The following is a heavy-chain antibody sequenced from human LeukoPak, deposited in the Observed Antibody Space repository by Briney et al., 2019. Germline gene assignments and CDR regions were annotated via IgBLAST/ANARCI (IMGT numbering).Heavy chain of an antibody. CDR1: GSSISAYT. V-gene: IGHV3-21*06. Sequence: PGGSLRLSCVASGSSISAYTLNWVRQAPGKGMEWVASISSGAFITYHADSVKGRFTISRDDAKNSLFLQMNSLRGEDTAVYYCARELSVVYMDVWGKGAAVTVSS. CDR2: ISSGAFIT. J-gene: IGHJ6*03. CDR3: ARELSVVYMDV.